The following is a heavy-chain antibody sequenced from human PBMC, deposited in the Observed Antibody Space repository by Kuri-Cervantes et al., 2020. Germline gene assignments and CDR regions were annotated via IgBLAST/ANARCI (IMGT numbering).Heavy chain of an antibody. V-gene: IGHV2-5*02. D-gene: IGHD2/OR15-2a*01. Sequence: SGPTLVKPTQSPTLTYIFSGFSFTSSGVGVGWIRQPPGKAPEWLALIYWDDDKRYSPSLKSRLTITKDTSKNQVVLTMTNMDPVDTATYYCALLKEPYFFDYWGQGTLVTVSS. CDR1: GFSFTSSGVG. CDR3: ALLKEPYFFDY. J-gene: IGHJ4*02. CDR2: IYWDDDK.